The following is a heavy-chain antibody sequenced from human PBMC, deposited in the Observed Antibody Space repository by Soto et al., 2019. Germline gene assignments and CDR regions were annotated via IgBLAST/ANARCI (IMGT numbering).Heavy chain of an antibody. CDR3: ARDLGYCRSGTCYREWFDP. J-gene: IGHJ5*02. CDR1: GYTFTTHG. D-gene: IGHD2-15*01. CDR2: VRGDNGHT. V-gene: IGHV1-18*01. Sequence: QVQLVQSGAEVKKPGASVKVSCKASGYTFTTHGISWVRQVPGQGLGWMGWVRGDNGHTNYAQSLQGRVTMTTDTSTNTAYMELRSLRSDDTAVYYCARDLGYCRSGTCYREWFDPWGQGTLVTVSS.